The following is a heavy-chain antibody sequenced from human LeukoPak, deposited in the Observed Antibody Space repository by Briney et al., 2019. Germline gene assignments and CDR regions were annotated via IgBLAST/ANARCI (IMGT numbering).Heavy chain of an antibody. CDR1: GFTVSNNY. CDR2: SYSDSNT. Sequence: GVPLRLSCAASGFTVSNNYMSWVRQAPGKGLEWVSISYSDSNTNYADSVKGRFTISRDTSQNTLSLQMNSLRAEDTAVYCCVRKNRDFNAAFDIWGQGTVVTVSS. CDR3: VRKNRDFNAAFDI. D-gene: IGHD1-14*01. J-gene: IGHJ3*02. V-gene: IGHV3-53*01.